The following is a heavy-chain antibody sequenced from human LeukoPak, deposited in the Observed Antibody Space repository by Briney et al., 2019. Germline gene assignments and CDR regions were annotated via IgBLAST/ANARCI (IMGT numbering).Heavy chain of an antibody. CDR1: GFTSSSFR. J-gene: IGHJ3*02. CDR2: ISSSSSYI. Sequence: GGSPRLSCAASGFTSSSFRMNSVPAGPRERLERGSSISSSSSYISYADSVTGRFTISRDTAKNSLYLQMNSLRAEDTAVYYCARDSLTWDCGDYSAFDIWGQGTMVTVSS. D-gene: IGHD4-17*01. V-gene: IGHV3-21*01. CDR3: ARDSLTWDCGDYSAFDI.